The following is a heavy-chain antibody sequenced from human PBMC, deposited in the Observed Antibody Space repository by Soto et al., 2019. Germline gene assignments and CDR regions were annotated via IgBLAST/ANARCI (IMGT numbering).Heavy chain of an antibody. CDR1: GYSFTSYW. CDR2: IDPSDSYT. CDR3: ARQAEDTAMVARDY. J-gene: IGHJ4*02. Sequence: GESLKISCKGSGYSFTSYWISWVRQMPGKGLEWMGRIDPSDSYTNYSPSFQGHVTISADKSISTAYLQWSSLKAPDTAMYYCARQAEDTAMVARDYWGQGTLVTVSS. V-gene: IGHV5-10-1*01. D-gene: IGHD5-18*01.